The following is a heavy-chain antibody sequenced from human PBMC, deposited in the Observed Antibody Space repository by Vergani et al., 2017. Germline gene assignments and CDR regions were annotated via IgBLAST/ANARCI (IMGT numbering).Heavy chain of an antibody. CDR1: GGTFSSYA. CDR3: ARDRRIXLAGKKYYYYGMDV. J-gene: IGHJ6*02. Sequence: QVQLVQSGAEVKKPGSSVKVSCKASGGTFSSYAISWVRQAPGQGLEWMGGIIPIFGTANYAQQFQGRVTITADESTSTAYMELSSLRSADTAVYYCARDRRIXLAGKKYYYYGMDVWGQGTTVTVSS. CDR2: IIPIFGTA. V-gene: IGHV1-69*12.